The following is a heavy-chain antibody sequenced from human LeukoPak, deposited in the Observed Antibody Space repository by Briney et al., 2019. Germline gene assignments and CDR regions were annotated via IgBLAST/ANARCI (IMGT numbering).Heavy chain of an antibody. CDR3: ARDFGSGSYYFDY. V-gene: IGHV1-2*02. Sequence: GESLKISCKGSGYSFTSYWIGWVRQAPGQGLEWMGWINPNSGGTNYAQKFQGRVTMTRDTSISTAYMELSRLRSDDTAVYYCARDFGSGSYYFDYWGQGTLVTVSS. J-gene: IGHJ4*02. CDR1: GYSFTSYW. D-gene: IGHD3-10*01. CDR2: INPNSGGT.